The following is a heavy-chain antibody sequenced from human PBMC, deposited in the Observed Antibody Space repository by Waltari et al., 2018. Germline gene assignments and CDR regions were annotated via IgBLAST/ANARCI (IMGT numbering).Heavy chain of an antibody. CDR3: ARLIVVVPDY. CDR2: IYSGGKT. D-gene: IGHD2-15*01. J-gene: IGHJ4*02. CDR1: GFTVSSNY. Sequence: EVQLVESGGGLVQPGGSLRLSCAASGFTVSSNYMSWVRQAPGKGLEWVSVIYSGGKTYYAEPVKGQLTISRDNSKNTLYLQMNSLRAEDTAVYYCARLIVVVPDYWGQGTLVTVSS. V-gene: IGHV3-66*02.